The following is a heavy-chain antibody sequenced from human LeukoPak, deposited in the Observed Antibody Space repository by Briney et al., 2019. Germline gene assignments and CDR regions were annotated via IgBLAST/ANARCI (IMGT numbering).Heavy chain of an antibody. D-gene: IGHD4-17*01. Sequence: GESLKISCKASGYSFTTYWICWVRQVPGKGLEWVGIIYPADSTAKYSPSFQGQVTISADKSISTAYLQWSSLKASDTAMYYCASTSDYGDSLGHWGQGTLVTVSS. CDR3: ASTSDYGDSLGH. CDR1: GYSFTTYW. V-gene: IGHV5-51*01. J-gene: IGHJ1*01. CDR2: IYPADSTA.